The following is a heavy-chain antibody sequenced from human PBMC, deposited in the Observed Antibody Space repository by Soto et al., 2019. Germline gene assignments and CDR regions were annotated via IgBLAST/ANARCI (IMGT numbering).Heavy chain of an antibody. J-gene: IGHJ4*02. CDR1: EFAFSRYW. CDR2: IKQDGSET. V-gene: IGHV3-7*01. D-gene: IGHD3-22*01. CDR3: ARDSVFYDSTGDFDY. Sequence: GGSLRLSCAASEFAFSRYWMSWVRQAPGKGLEWVANIKQDGSETYYVDSVKGRFTISRDNAKNSLYLQMSSLRAEDTAVYYCARDSVFYDSTGDFDYWGQGTVVTVSS.